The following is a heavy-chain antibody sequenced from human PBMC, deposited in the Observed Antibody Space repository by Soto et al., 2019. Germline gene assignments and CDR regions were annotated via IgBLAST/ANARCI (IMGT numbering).Heavy chain of an antibody. V-gene: IGHV6-1*01. CDR1: GDSVSTNSAT. Sequence: SQTLSLTCAISGDSVSTNSATWDWIRQSPSRGLEWLGRTYYRSRWFNDYAVSVKGRITINPDTSNNQFSLQLSSLTPDDTAVYYCARKVFSPSWLDPWGEGTLVTVSS. CDR3: ARKVFSPSWLDP. J-gene: IGHJ5*02. CDR2: TYYRSRWFN.